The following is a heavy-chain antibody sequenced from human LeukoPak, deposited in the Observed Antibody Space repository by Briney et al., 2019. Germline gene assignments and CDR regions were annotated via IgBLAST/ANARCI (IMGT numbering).Heavy chain of an antibody. V-gene: IGHV4-38-2*01. CDR1: GYSISSGHY. CDR3: ARGRYDIPQYYFDY. Sequence: PSEALSLTCAVSGYSISSGHYWGWIRQPPGKGLEWIGEINHSGSTNYNPSLKSRVTISVDTSKNQFSLKLSSVTAADTAVYYCARGRYDIPQYYFDYWGQGTLVTVSS. D-gene: IGHD3-9*01. CDR2: INHSGST. J-gene: IGHJ4*02.